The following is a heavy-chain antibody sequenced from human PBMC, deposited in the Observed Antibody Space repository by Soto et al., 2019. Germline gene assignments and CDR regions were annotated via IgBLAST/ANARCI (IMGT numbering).Heavy chain of an antibody. V-gene: IGHV1-69*13. CDR3: ARDRELELRRAFDI. CDR1: GGTFSSYA. Sequence: GASVKVSCKASGGTFSSYAISWVRQAPGQGLEWMGGIIPIFGTANYAQKFQGRVTITADESTSTAYMELSSLRSEDTAVYYCARDRELELRRAFDIWGQGTMVTVSS. D-gene: IGHD1-7*01. J-gene: IGHJ3*02. CDR2: IIPIFGTA.